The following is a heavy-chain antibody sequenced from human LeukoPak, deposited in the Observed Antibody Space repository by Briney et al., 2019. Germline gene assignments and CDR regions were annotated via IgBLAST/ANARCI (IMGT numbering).Heavy chain of an antibody. V-gene: IGHV3-21*01. CDR1: GFTFSSYR. D-gene: IGHD4-17*01. CDR2: ISSRSSYI. Sequence: GGSLRLSCAASGFTFSSYRMNWVRQAPGKGLEWVSSISSRSSYIYYADSLKGRFTISRDNAKNSLYLNIHSLRAEDTAVYYCARDRADPDYGDYVFAYWGQGTLVTVSS. J-gene: IGHJ4*02. CDR3: ARDRADPDYGDYVFAY.